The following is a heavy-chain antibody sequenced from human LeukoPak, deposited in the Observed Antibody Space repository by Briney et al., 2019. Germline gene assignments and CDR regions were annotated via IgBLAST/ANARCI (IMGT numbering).Heavy chain of an antibody. D-gene: IGHD4-17*01. V-gene: IGHV4-59*01. Sequence: SETLSLTCTVSRGSISSYYRSWIRQPLGKGLEWIGYIYYSGSTNYNPSLKSRVTISVDTSKNQFSLKLSSVTAADTAVYYCARVSDGDYEYYFDYWGQGTRVTVSS. CDR1: RGSISSYY. CDR3: ARVSDGDYEYYFDY. CDR2: IYYSGST. J-gene: IGHJ4*02.